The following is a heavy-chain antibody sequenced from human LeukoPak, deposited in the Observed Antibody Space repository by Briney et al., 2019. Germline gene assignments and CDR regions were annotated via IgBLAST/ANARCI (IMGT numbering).Heavy chain of an antibody. CDR3: AREVPTTVVTKGDY. J-gene: IGHJ4*02. CDR2: MNPNSGGT. Sequence: VASVQVSCKASGYAFTGYYMHWVRPAPGQGLEWRGWMNPNSGGTNYAQKFQGWVTMTRDTSISTAYMDLSRLRSDDTAVYYCAREVPTTVVTKGDYWGQGTLVTVSS. D-gene: IGHD4-23*01. V-gene: IGHV1-2*04. CDR1: GYAFTGYY.